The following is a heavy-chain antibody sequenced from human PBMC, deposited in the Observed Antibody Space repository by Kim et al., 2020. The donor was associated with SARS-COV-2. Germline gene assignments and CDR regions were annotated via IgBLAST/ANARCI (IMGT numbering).Heavy chain of an antibody. Sequence: GGSLRLSCAASGFTFSSYAMSWVRQAPGKGLEWVSAISGSGGSTYYADSVKGRFTISRDNSKNTLYLQMNSLRAEDTAVYYCAKGPWFGEKGARGDPYYYGMDVWGQGTTVTVSS. CDR2: ISGSGGST. CDR3: AKGPWFGEKGARGDPYYYGMDV. V-gene: IGHV3-23*01. CDR1: GFTFSSYA. J-gene: IGHJ6*02. D-gene: IGHD3-10*01.